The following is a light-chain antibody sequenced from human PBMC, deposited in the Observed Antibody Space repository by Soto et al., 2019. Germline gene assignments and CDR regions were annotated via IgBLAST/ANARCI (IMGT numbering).Light chain of an antibody. CDR1: QTVRSNY. J-gene: IGKJ4*01. V-gene: IGKV3-20*01. Sequence: FVLTQSPGPLTLSLGERATLSXRASQTVRSNYLAWYQRQPGXPPRLXXDYXSSRATGSPDRLSGGGSGTDFTPTSSRLDPDYFAGYYCQQFRIYPLTFGGGTKVDIK. CDR2: YXS. CDR3: QQFRIYPLT.